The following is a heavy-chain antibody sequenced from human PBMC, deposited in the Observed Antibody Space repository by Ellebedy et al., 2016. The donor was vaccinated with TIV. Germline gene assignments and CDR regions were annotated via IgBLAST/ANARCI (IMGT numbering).Heavy chain of an antibody. CDR3: ARILQNLVDYFDH. J-gene: IGHJ4*02. V-gene: IGHV3-23*01. CDR2: ISDTGITT. CDR1: GFTFSNYA. D-gene: IGHD6-13*01. Sequence: PGGSLRLSCAASGFTFSNYAMTWVRQVTGQGLGWVSGISDTGITTYYADSAKGRFTISRDNSRSTLYLQMNSLRAEDTAVYYCARILQNLVDYFDHWGQGTLVTVSS.